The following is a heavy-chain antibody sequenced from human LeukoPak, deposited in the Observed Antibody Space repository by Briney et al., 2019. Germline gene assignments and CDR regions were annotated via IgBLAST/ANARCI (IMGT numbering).Heavy chain of an antibody. Sequence: PSGTLSLTCAVSGGSISSSNYWSWIRPPPGKGLEWIGYIYYSGSTNYNLSLKSRVTISVDTSKNQFSLKLSSVTAADTAVYYCARVRGVIISLFDYWGQGTLVTVSS. CDR1: GGSISSSNY. CDR3: ARVRGVIISLFDY. V-gene: IGHV4-61*01. CDR2: IYYSGST. D-gene: IGHD3-10*01. J-gene: IGHJ4*02.